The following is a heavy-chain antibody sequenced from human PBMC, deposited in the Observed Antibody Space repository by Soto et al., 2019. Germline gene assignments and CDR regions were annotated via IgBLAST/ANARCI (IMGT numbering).Heavy chain of an antibody. V-gene: IGHV3-21*01. CDR2: ISSSSSYI. Sequence: EVQLVESGGGLVKPGGSLRLSCAASGFTFSSYSMNWVRQAPGKGLEWVSSISSSSSYIYYADSVKGRFTISGDNAKNSLYLQMNSLRAEDTAVYYCARDTGAARDYYYGMDVWGQGNTVTVSS. CDR3: ARDTGAARDYYYGMDV. J-gene: IGHJ6*02. CDR1: GFTFSSYS. D-gene: IGHD6-6*01.